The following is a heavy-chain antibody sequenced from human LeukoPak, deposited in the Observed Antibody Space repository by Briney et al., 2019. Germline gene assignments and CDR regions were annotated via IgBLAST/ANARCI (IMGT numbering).Heavy chain of an antibody. D-gene: IGHD1-1*01. CDR1: GFTVSSNY. CDR2: IKGDGSKK. V-gene: IGHV3-7*04. CDR3: ARDSPEGNNWGSEPTFDY. Sequence: GGSMRLSCAASGFTVSSNYMSWVRQAPGKGLEWVADIKGDGSKKYYADSVKGRFTTSRDNAENSLYPQMNSLRAEDTAVYFCARDSPEGNNWGSEPTFDYWGQGILVTVSS. J-gene: IGHJ4*02.